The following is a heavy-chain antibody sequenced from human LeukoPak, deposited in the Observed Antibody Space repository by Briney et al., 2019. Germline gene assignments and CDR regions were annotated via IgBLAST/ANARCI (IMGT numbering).Heavy chain of an antibody. D-gene: IGHD3-22*01. CDR2: ISSSGSTI. Sequence: GGPLRLSCAASGFTFSSHSMNWVRQAPGKGLEWVSYISSSGSTIYYADSVKGRFTISRDNAKNSLYLQMNSLRAEDTAVYYCASMGYYYDSSGYYRYWGQGTLVTVSS. CDR3: ASMGYYYDSSGYYRY. CDR1: GFTFSSHS. V-gene: IGHV3-48*04. J-gene: IGHJ4*02.